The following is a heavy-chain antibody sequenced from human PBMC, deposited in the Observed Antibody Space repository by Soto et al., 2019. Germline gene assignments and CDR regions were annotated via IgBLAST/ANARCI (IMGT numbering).Heavy chain of an antibody. CDR3: AKRNFGVGLNYYYYYGMDV. CDR2: ISGSGGST. V-gene: IGHV3-23*01. J-gene: IGHJ6*02. D-gene: IGHD3-3*01. Sequence: GGFLRLSCAASGFTFSSYAMSWVRQAPGKGLEWVSAISGSGGSTYYADSVKGRFTISRDNSKNTLYLQMNSLRAEDTAVYYCAKRNFGVGLNYYYYYGMDVWGQGTTVTVSS. CDR1: GFTFSSYA.